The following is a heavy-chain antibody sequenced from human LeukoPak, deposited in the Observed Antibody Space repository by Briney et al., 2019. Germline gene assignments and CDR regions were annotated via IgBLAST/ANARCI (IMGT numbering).Heavy chain of an antibody. D-gene: IGHD6-19*01. Sequence: PGGSLRLSCAASGFTFSSYAMSWVRQAPGKGLEWVSAISGSGGSTYYADSVKGRFTISRDNSKNTLYLQMSSLRAEDTAVYYCARAGYSSGWSLDYWGQGTLVTVSS. V-gene: IGHV3-23*01. J-gene: IGHJ4*02. CDR1: GFTFSSYA. CDR3: ARAGYSSGWSLDY. CDR2: ISGSGGST.